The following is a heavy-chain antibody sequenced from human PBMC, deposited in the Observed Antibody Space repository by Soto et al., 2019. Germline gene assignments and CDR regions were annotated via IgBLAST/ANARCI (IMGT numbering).Heavy chain of an antibody. D-gene: IGHD1-26*01. CDR3: ARDGWRIVGATYYFDY. CDR1: GFTFSSYA. Sequence: QVQLVESGGGVVQPGRSLRLSCAASGFTFSSYAMHWVRQAPGKGLEWVAVISYDGSNKYYADSVKGRFTISRDNSKNTLYLQMNSLRAEDTAVYYCARDGWRIVGATYYFDYWGQGTLVTVSS. CDR2: ISYDGSNK. V-gene: IGHV3-30-3*01. J-gene: IGHJ4*02.